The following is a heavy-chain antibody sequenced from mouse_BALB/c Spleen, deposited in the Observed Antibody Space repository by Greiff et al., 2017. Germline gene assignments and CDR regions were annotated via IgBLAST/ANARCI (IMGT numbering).Heavy chain of an antibody. D-gene: IGHD2-1*01. Sequence: VQLQQSGAELVKPGASVKLSCTASGFNIKDTYMHWVKQRPEQGLEWIGRIDPANGNTKYDPKFQGKATITADTSSNTAYLQRSSLTSEDTAVYYCARKDYYGNYYAMDYWGQGTSVTVSS. CDR1: GFNIKDTY. V-gene: IGHV14-3*02. J-gene: IGHJ4*01. CDR3: ARKDYYGNYYAMDY. CDR2: IDPANGNT.